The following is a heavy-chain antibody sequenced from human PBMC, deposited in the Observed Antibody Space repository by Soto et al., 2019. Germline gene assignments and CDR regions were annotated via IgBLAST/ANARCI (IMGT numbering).Heavy chain of an antibody. J-gene: IGHJ6*01. CDR2: IIPIFGTA. D-gene: IGHD2-2*01. CDR3: SSDVTYCRSTRRSYGC. V-gene: IGHV1-69*01. Sequence: WAQHDNRKGLEWMGGIIPIFGTANYAQKFQGRVTITADESTSTAYMELSSLRSEDTAVYYCSSDVTYCRSTRRSYGCWGQGITVTVS.